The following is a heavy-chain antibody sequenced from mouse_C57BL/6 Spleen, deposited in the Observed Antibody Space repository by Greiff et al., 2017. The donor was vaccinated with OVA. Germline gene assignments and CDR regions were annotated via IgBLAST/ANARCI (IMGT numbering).Heavy chain of an antibody. CDR3: ARRDGYYDY. D-gene: IGHD2-3*01. J-gene: IGHJ2*01. V-gene: IGHV1-54*01. Sequence: VQLQQSGAELVRPGTSVKVSCKASGYAFTNYLIEWVKQRPGQGLEWIGVINPGSGGTNYNEKFKGKATLTADKSSSTAYMQLSSLTSEDSAVYFWARRDGYYDYWGQGTTLTVSS. CDR1: GYAFTNYL. CDR2: INPGSGGT.